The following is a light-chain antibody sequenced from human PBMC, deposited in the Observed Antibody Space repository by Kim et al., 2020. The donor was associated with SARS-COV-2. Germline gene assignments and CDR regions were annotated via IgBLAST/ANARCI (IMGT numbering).Light chain of an antibody. CDR2: AAS. CDR3: QQYDSSPVT. V-gene: IGKV1-16*02. Sequence: DIEMTQSPSSLSASVGDRVTMTCRASQDIKNNLVWFQQKPGEAPRSLIYAASSLQSGVPSKFSGSGSGTDFTLTISSLQPEDFATYYCQQYDSSPVTFGEGTRLEIK. J-gene: IGKJ5*01. CDR1: QDIKNN.